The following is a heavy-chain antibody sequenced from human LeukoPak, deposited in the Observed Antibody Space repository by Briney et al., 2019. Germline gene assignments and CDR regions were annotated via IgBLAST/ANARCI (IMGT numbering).Heavy chain of an antibody. CDR3: ARDRAVVVAATDY. V-gene: IGHV1-18*01. D-gene: IGHD2-15*01. CDR1: GYTFTTYG. Sequence: ASVKVSCKASGYTFTTYGISWVRQAPGQGLEWMGWISPYNGNTNYAQKLQGRVTMTTRTSTSTAYMELRSLRSDDTAVYYCARDRAVVVAATDYWGQGTLVTVSS. CDR2: ISPYNGNT. J-gene: IGHJ4*02.